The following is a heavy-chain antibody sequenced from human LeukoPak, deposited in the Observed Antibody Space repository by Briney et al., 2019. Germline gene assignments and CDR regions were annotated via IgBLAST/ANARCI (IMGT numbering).Heavy chain of an antibody. V-gene: IGHV1-2*02. CDR2: INPNSGGT. J-gene: IGHJ3*02. D-gene: IGHD3-3*01. Sequence: ASVKVSCKASGYTFTGYYMHWVRQAPGQGLEWMGWINPNSGGTNYAQKFQGRVTMTRDTSISTAYMELRSLRSDDTAVYYCARDRSPDFWSGYYRDAFDIWGQGTMVTVSS. CDR1: GYTFTGYY. CDR3: ARDRSPDFWSGYYRDAFDI.